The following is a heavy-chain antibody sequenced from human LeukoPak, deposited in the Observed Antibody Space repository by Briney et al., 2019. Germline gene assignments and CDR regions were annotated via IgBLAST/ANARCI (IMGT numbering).Heavy chain of an antibody. V-gene: IGHV3-30-3*01. Sequence: GGSLRLSCAASGFTFSSYAMHWVRQAPGEGLEWVAVISYDGSNKYYADSVKGRFTISRDNSKNTLYLQMNSLRAEDTAVYYCARDYYGSSGYYSYYYYYGMDVWGQGTTVTVSS. CDR2: ISYDGSNK. CDR3: ARDYYGSSGYYSYYYYYGMDV. CDR1: GFTFSSYA. D-gene: IGHD3-22*01. J-gene: IGHJ6*02.